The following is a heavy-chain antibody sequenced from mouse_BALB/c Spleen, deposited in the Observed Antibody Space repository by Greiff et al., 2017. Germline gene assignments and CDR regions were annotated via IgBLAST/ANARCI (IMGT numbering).Heavy chain of an antibody. CDR2: IWAGGST. Sequence: VKLQESGPGLVAPSQSLSITCTVSGFSLTSYGVHWVRQPPGKGLEWLGVIWAGGSTNYNSALMSRLSISKDNSKSQVFLKMNSLQTDDTAMYYCARDIPYGNYAMDYWGQGTSVTVAS. CDR3: ARDIPYGNYAMDY. V-gene: IGHV2-9*02. J-gene: IGHJ4*01. CDR1: GFSLTSYG. D-gene: IGHD2-10*02.